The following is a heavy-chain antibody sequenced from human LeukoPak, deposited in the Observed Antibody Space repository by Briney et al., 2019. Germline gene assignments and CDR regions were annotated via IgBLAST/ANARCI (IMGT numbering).Heavy chain of an antibody. CDR3: ARAQYGGYYGMDV. J-gene: IGHJ6*02. D-gene: IGHD2-8*01. V-gene: IGHV4-59*01. Sequence: SETLSLTCTVSGGSISSYYWSWIRQPPGKGLEWIGFIYYSGGANYNPSLQSRVTISVDTSKNQFSLKLSSVTAADTAVYYCARAQYGGYYGMDVWGQGTTVTAYS. CDR2: IYYSGGA. CDR1: GGSISSYY.